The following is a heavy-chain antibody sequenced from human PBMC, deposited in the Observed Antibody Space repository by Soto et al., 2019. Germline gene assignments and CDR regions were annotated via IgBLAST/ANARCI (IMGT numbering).Heavy chain of an antibody. CDR2: FIPVYRTL. D-gene: IGHD3-3*01. J-gene: IGHJ4*02. CDR1: GYTFTGYY. V-gene: IGHV1-69*13. CDR3: ATGVIWIGYFTVDS. Sequence: SVKVSCKASGYTFTGYYMHWVRQTPGQGLEWLGGFIPVYRTLNYAQKFQGRVTITADESTGTAYMTLSSLASDDTAVYYCATGVIWIGYFTVDSWGQGTRVTVSS.